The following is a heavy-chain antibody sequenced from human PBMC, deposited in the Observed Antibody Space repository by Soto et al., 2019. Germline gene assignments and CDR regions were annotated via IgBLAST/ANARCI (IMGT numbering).Heavy chain of an antibody. CDR2: IFHNGST. D-gene: IGHD2-21*02. CDR1: GGSISDSSYY. Sequence: QLQLQESGSGLLKPSETLSLTCAVSGGSISDSSYYWGWIRQPPGKGLEWIGSIFHNGSTYCNPSLQSRVIISVDPSKNTFALKVTSVTAADTAVYYCARRWVTLTASHYYYLMDVWGKGTTVTVSS. J-gene: IGHJ6*03. V-gene: IGHV4-39*01. CDR3: ARRWVTLTASHYYYLMDV.